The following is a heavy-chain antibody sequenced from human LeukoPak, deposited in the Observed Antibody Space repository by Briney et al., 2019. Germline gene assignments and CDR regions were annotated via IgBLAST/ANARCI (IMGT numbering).Heavy chain of an antibody. D-gene: IGHD3-3*01. Sequence: GGSLRLSCAASGFKFSSYSMKWVRQAPGKGLEWVSSISSSSSCIYYADSVKGRFTISRDNSKNTLYLQMNSLRAEDTAVYYCAKDDPAYDFWSGYYGFDYWGQGTLVTVSS. CDR1: GFKFSSYS. J-gene: IGHJ4*02. V-gene: IGHV3-21*04. CDR2: ISSSSSCI. CDR3: AKDDPAYDFWSGYYGFDY.